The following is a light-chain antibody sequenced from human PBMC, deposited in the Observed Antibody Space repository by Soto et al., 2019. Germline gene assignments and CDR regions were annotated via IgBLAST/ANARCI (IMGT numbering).Light chain of an antibody. CDR3: QQADSFPWT. CDR1: KDISTS. CDR2: SAS. J-gene: IGKJ1*01. V-gene: IGKV1D-12*01. Sequence: QVTQSPYSVSASVGDRVTITCQTSKDISTSVAWYQQKPGKAPNLLIYSASALHRGVPSRFSGSGSGADFTLTVSSLQPEDSATYYCQQADSFPWTFGQGTKVEIK.